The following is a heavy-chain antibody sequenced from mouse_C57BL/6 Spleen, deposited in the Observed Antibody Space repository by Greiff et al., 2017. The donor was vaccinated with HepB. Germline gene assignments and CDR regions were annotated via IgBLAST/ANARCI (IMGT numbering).Heavy chain of an antibody. Sequence: EVQLVESGPELVKPGASVKMSCKASGYTFTDYNMHWVKQSHGKSLEWIGYINPNNGGTSYNQKFKGKATLTVNKSSSTAYMELRSLTSEDSAVYYCARQGELGRGYAMDYWGQGTSVTVSS. CDR3: ARQGELGRGYAMDY. CDR2: INPNNGGT. J-gene: IGHJ4*01. CDR1: GYTFTDYN. V-gene: IGHV1-22*01. D-gene: IGHD4-1*01.